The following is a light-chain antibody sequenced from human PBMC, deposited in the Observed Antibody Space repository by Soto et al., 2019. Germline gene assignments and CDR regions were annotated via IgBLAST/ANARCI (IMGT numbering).Light chain of an antibody. CDR2: EGT. V-gene: IGLV2-23*03. Sequence: QSVLTQPASVSGSPGQSITISCTGTSSDVGSYTLVSWYQQHPGKAPKLMIYEGTKRPSRVSNRFSGSKSGNTASLTISGLQAEDEADYYCCLYAGTTTFVFGGGTKLTVL. CDR3: CLYAGTTTFV. J-gene: IGLJ2*01. CDR1: SSDVGSYTL.